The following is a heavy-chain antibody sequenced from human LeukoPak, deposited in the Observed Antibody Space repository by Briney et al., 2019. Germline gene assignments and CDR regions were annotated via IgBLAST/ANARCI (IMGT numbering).Heavy chain of an antibody. D-gene: IGHD3-22*01. J-gene: IGHJ3*02. CDR2: ISGSGGST. Sequence: GGSLRLSCAASGFTFSSYAMSWVRQAPGKGLEWVSAISGSGGSTYYADSVKGRFTISRDNSKNTLYLQMNSLRAEDTAVYYCAKRGGNYYDSSPNGAFDIWGQGTMVTVSS. CDR1: GFTFSSYA. CDR3: AKRGGNYYDSSPNGAFDI. V-gene: IGHV3-23*01.